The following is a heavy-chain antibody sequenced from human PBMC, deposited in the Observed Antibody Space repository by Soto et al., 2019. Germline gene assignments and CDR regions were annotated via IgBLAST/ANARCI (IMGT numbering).Heavy chain of an antibody. Sequence: QVQLVESGGGVVQPGRSLRLSCAASGFTFSSYGMHWVRQAPGKGLEWVAVIWYDGSNKYYADSVKGRFTISRDNSKNTLYPQMNSLRAEDTAVYYCARDPRGYYDILTGYYTGWFDPWGQGTLVTVSS. CDR3: ARDPRGYYDILTGYYTGWFDP. V-gene: IGHV3-33*01. CDR1: GFTFSSYG. J-gene: IGHJ5*02. D-gene: IGHD3-9*01. CDR2: IWYDGSNK.